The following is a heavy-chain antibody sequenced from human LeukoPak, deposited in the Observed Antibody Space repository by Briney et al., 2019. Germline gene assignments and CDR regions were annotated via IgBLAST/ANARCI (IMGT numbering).Heavy chain of an antibody. CDR2: IYSGGST. CDR3: ARAYSGSYYYYFDY. V-gene: IGHV3-66*01. CDR1: GFTVSSNY. J-gene: IGHJ4*02. D-gene: IGHD1-26*01. Sequence: GGSLRLSCAASGFTVSSNYMSWVRQAPGKGLEWVSVIYSGGSTYYADSVKGRFTISRDNSKNTLYLQMNSLRAEDTAVYYCARAYSGSYYYYFDYWGQGTLVTVSS.